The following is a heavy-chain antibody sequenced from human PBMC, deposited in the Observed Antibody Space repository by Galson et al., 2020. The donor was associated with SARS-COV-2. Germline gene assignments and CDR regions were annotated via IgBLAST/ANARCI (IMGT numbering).Heavy chain of an antibody. D-gene: IGHD6-19*01. CDR2: ISYDGSNK. J-gene: IGHJ4*02. V-gene: IGHV3-30*18. CDR1: GFTFSSYG. CDR3: AKESGVAVAGIDY. Sequence: GGSLRLSCPASGFTFSSYGMHWVRQAPGKGLEWVAVISYDGSNKYYADSVKGRFTISRDNSKNTLYLQMNSLRAEDTAVYYCAKESGVAVAGIDYWGQGTLVTVSS.